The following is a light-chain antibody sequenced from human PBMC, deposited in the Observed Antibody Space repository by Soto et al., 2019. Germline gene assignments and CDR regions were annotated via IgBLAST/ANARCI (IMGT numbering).Light chain of an antibody. CDR3: ETWDSNTRV. V-gene: IGLV4-60*02. CDR2: LEDSGNY. Sequence: QPVLTQSSSASASLGSSVKLTCTLSSGHSSYIIAWHQQQPGKAPRYLMKLEDSGNYNKGSGVPDRFSGSSSGADRYLTISNLQFEDEADYYCETWDSNTRVFGGGTKVTVL. CDR1: SGHSSYI. J-gene: IGLJ2*01.